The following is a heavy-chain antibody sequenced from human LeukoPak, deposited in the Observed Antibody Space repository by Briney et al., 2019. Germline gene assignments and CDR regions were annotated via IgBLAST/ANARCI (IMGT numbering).Heavy chain of an antibody. Sequence: KPSETLSLTCAVSGYSISSGYYRGWIRQPPGKGLEWIGSIYHSGSTYYNPSLKSRVTISVDTSKNQFSLKLSSVTAADTAVYYCARGIPYPVRGAFDIWGQGTMVTVSS. D-gene: IGHD2-21*01. CDR3: ARGIPYPVRGAFDI. CDR1: GYSISSGYY. CDR2: IYHSGST. V-gene: IGHV4-38-2*01. J-gene: IGHJ3*02.